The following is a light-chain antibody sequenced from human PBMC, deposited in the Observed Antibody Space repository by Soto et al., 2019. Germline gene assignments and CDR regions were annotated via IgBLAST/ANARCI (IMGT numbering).Light chain of an antibody. Sequence: DIQMTKSPSTLSASVGDRVTITCRASQSIGNWVAWYQQKPGRAPNLLIHDASILESGVPSRFSGTGSGTAFFLPITSLQADDFASYYCQQYDVYSPSTFTFGQGTKLEIK. J-gene: IGKJ2*01. V-gene: IGKV1-5*01. CDR1: QSIGNW. CDR3: QQYDVYSPSTFT. CDR2: DAS.